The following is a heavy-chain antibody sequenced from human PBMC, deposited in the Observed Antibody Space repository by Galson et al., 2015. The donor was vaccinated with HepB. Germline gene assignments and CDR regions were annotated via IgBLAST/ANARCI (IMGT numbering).Heavy chain of an antibody. V-gene: IGHV3-15*01. CDR1: AFTFSNAW. J-gene: IGHJ4*02. Sequence: SLRLSCAASAFTFSNAWMSWVRQAPGKGLEYSGRIKSKADGGTTEYAAPVKGRFTISRDDSQNTLYLQMNNLNTEDTAVYYCTREWNSIQYWGQGALVTVSS. CDR2: IKSKADGGTT. CDR3: TREWNSIQY. D-gene: IGHD1-7*01.